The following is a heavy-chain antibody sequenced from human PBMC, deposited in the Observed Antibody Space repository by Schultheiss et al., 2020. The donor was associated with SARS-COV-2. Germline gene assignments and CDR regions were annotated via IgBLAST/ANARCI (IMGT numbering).Heavy chain of an antibody. CDR3: ARRADDVWSGYYFY. V-gene: IGHV4-59*08. D-gene: IGHD3-3*01. Sequence: SQTLSLTCTVSGASISSYYWSWIRQPPGKGLEWIGYIYYSGSTYYSPSLQSRVTISVDTSKNQFSLKLSSVTAADTAVYYCARRADDVWSGYYFYWGQGTLVTVSS. CDR1: GASISSYY. CDR2: IYYSGST. J-gene: IGHJ4*02.